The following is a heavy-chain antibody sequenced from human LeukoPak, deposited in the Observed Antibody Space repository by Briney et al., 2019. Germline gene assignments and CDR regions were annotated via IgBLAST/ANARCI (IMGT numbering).Heavy chain of an antibody. Sequence: SETLSLTCAVSGYSISTGYYWGWIRQPPGKGLEWIGNIYHSGSTYYNPSLKSRVTIPVDTSKNQFSLKLRSVTAADTAVYYCARQESITIFIDYWGQGTLVTVSS. CDR3: ARQESITIFIDY. CDR1: GYSISTGYY. CDR2: IYHSGST. V-gene: IGHV4-38-2*01. J-gene: IGHJ4*02. D-gene: IGHD3-3*01.